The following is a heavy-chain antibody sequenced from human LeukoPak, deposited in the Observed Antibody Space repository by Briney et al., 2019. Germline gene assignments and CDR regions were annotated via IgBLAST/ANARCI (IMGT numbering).Heavy chain of an antibody. CDR1: GFTFSSYS. V-gene: IGHV3-21*01. Sequence: GGSLRLSCAASGFTFSSYSMNWVRQAPGKGLEWVSSISSSSSYICYADSVKGRFTISRDNAKNSLYLQMNSLRAEDTAVYYCARDGIVGATNGFDYWGQGTLVTVSS. J-gene: IGHJ4*02. D-gene: IGHD1-26*01. CDR3: ARDGIVGATNGFDY. CDR2: ISSSSSYI.